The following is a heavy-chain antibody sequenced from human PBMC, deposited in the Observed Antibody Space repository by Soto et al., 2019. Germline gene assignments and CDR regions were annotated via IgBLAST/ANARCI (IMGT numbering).Heavy chain of an antibody. V-gene: IGHV4-31*03. CDR1: GGSISSGGYY. CDR2: IYYSGST. D-gene: IGHD3-10*01. Sequence: SETLSLTCTVSGGSISSGGYYWSWIRQHPGKGLEWIGYIYYSGSTYYNPSLKSRVTISVDTSKNQFSLKLSSVTAADTAVYYCARDGVWFGELSHYGMDVWGQGTTVTVS. J-gene: IGHJ6*02. CDR3: ARDGVWFGELSHYGMDV.